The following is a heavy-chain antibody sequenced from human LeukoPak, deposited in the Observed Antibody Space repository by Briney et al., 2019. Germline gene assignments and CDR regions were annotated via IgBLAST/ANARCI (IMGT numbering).Heavy chain of an antibody. Sequence: ASVKVSCKASGYTFTGYYMQWVRQAPGQGLEWMGWINPNSGGTNYAQKFQGRVTMTRDTSISTAYMELSRLRSDDTAVYYCARLVPAAIAFHPWGQGTLVTVSS. V-gene: IGHV1-2*02. CDR3: ARLVPAAIAFHP. D-gene: IGHD2-2*01. CDR2: INPNSGGT. CDR1: GYTFTGYY. J-gene: IGHJ5*02.